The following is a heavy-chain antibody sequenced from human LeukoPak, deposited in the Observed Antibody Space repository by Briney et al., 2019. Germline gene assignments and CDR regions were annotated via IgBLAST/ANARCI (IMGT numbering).Heavy chain of an antibody. V-gene: IGHV3-23*01. CDR1: GFTFSSYG. D-gene: IGHD4/OR15-4a*01. Sequence: PGGSLRLSCAASGFTFSSYGMSWVRQAPGKGLEWVSAISGSGGSTYYADSVKGRFTISRDNTKNSLYLQMNSLRAEDTAVYYCAREGAITGNAFDVWGHGTLVTVSS. J-gene: IGHJ3*01. CDR3: AREGAITGNAFDV. CDR2: ISGSGGST.